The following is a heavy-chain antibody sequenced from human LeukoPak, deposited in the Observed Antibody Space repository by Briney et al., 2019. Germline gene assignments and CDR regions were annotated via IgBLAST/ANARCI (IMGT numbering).Heavy chain of an antibody. CDR3: ARGYYGSGTHLY. J-gene: IGHJ4*02. D-gene: IGHD3-10*01. CDR1: DGSVSSGSHY. CDR2: MYYIGSN. Sequence: SETLSLTCTVSDGSVSSGSHYWSWIRQPPGQGLEWIGYMYYIGSNNYNPSIKSRVTIYSDPSKSQFSLRLGSVTAADTAEYICARGYYGSGTHLYWGRGTLVTVSS. V-gene: IGHV4-61*01.